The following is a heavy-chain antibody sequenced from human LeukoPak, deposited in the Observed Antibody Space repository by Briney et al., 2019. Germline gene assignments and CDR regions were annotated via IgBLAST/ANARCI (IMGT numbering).Heavy chain of an antibody. D-gene: IGHD1-26*01. J-gene: IGHJ4*02. V-gene: IGHV6-1*01. CDR1: GDSGSSNSAA. CDR3: ARAGVGATRYYDY. CDR2: TYYRSEWYN. Sequence: SQTLSLTCAISGDSGSSNSAAWNWIRQSPSRGLEWLGRTYYRSEWYNDYAVSVKSRITINPDTSKNQFSLHLNSVTPEDTAVYYCARAGVGATRYYDYWGQGTLVTVSS.